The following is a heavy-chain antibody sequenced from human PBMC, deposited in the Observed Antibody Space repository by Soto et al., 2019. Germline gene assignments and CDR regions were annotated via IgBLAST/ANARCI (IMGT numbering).Heavy chain of an antibody. J-gene: IGHJ6*02. D-gene: IGHD2-2*02. CDR1: GYTFTSYY. CDR2: INPSGGST. CDR3: ARCVQDIVVVPAAISGMDV. Sequence: ASVKVSCKASGYTFTSYYMHWVRQAPGQGLEWMGIINPSGGSTSYAQKFQGRVTMTRDTSTSTVYMELSSLRSEDTAVYYCARCVQDIVVVPAAISGMDVWGQGTTVTVSS. V-gene: IGHV1-46*01.